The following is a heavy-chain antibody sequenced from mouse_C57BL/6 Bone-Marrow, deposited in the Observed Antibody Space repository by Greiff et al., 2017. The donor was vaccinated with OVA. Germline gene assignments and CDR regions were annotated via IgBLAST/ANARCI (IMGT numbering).Heavy chain of an antibody. D-gene: IGHD1-1*01. Sequence: EVHLVESGGGLVKPGGSLKLSCAASGFTFSSYAMSWVRQTPEKRLEWVATISDGGSYTYYPDNVKGRFTISRDNAKNNLYLQMSHLKSEDTAMYYSARASYYGSSPFAYWGQGTLVTVSA. CDR3: ARASYYGSSPFAY. CDR1: GFTFSSYA. V-gene: IGHV5-4*01. J-gene: IGHJ3*01. CDR2: ISDGGSYT.